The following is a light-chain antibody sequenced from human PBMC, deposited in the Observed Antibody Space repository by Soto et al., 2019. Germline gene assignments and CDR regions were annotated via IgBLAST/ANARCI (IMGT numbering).Light chain of an antibody. CDR2: AAS. CDR3: QQSYSTTWT. Sequence: IQMTQSPSSLSASVGDRVTISCRASQGIGNALGWYQQKPGKAPKLLIYAASSLQSGVPSRFSGSESETDFTLTISSLQPEDFANYSCQQSYSTTWTFGQGTKVDIK. CDR1: QGIGNA. J-gene: IGKJ1*01. V-gene: IGKV1-39*01.